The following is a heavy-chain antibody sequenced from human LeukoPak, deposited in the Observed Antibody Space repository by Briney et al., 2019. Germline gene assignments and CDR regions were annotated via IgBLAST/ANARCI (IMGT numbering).Heavy chain of an antibody. D-gene: IGHD4-17*01. CDR2: IYTSGST. CDR1: GGSISSYY. CDR3: ARDRGLRGLYDY. V-gene: IGHV4-4*07. J-gene: IGHJ4*02. Sequence: MTSETLSLTCTVSGGSISSYYWSWIRQPAGKGLEWIGRIYTSGSTNYNPSLKSRVTMSVDTSKNQFSLKLSSVTAADTAAYYCARDRGLRGLYDYWGQGTLVTVSS.